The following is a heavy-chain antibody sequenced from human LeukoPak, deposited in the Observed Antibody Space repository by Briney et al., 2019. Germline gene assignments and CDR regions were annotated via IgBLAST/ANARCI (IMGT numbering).Heavy chain of an antibody. CDR1: GFTFDDYA. CDR2: ISWNSGSI. D-gene: IGHD6-19*01. CDR3: AKDIAGRRGAVAGELDY. V-gene: IGHV3-9*01. J-gene: IGHJ4*02. Sequence: GGSLRLSCAASGFTFDDYAMHWVRQAPGKGLEWVSGISWNSGSIGYADSVKGRFTISRDNAKNSLYLQMNSLRAEDTALYYCAKDIAGRRGAVAGELDYWGQGTLVTVSS.